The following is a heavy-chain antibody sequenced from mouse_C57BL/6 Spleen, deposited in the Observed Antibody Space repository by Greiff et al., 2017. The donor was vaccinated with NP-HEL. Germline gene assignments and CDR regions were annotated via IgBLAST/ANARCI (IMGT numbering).Heavy chain of an antibody. CDR2: INPSSGYT. CDR1: GYTFTSYT. J-gene: IGHJ4*01. CDR3: ARQDNYYGSSPLGAMDY. V-gene: IGHV1-4*01. D-gene: IGHD1-1*01. Sequence: VNLVESGAELARPGASVKMSCKASGYTFTSYTMHWVKQRPGQGLEWIGYINPSSGYTKYNQKFKDKATLTADKSSSTAYMQLSSLTSEDSAVYYCARQDNYYGSSPLGAMDYWGQGTSVTVSS.